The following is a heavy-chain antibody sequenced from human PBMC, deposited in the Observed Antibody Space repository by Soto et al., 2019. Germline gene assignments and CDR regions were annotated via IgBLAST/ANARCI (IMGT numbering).Heavy chain of an antibody. J-gene: IGHJ4*02. CDR1: GFTFGDYA. V-gene: IGHV3-49*04. CDR2: IRNDIYDETT. CDR3: TRGRDGYNPYYFLY. D-gene: IGHD5-12*01. Sequence: HPGGSLRLSCTASGFTFGDYAINWVRQVPGKGLEWLGFIRNDIYDETTEYAASVKGRIIISRDDSKSMAYLQMDSLKTEDTGVYYRTRGRDGYNPYYFLYWGQGALVTVSS.